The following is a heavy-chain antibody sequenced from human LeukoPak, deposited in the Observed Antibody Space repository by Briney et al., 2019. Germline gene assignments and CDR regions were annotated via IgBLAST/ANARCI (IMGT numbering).Heavy chain of an antibody. CDR2: INPSGGST. D-gene: IGHD2-15*01. CDR1: GYTFTSYY. CDR3: AREGEYCSGGSCYKHPFDY. Sequence: AASVKVSCKASGYTFTSYYMHWVRQAPGQGLEWMGIINPSGGSTSYAQKFQGRVTMTRDTSTSTVYMELSSLRSEDTAAYYCAREGEYCSGGSCYKHPFDYWGQGTLVTVSS. V-gene: IGHV1-46*01. J-gene: IGHJ4*02.